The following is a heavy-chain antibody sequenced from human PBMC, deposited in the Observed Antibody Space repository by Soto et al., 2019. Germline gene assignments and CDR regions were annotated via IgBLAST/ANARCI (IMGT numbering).Heavy chain of an antibody. D-gene: IGHD6-19*01. Sequence: QVQLVQSGAEVKKPGASVKVSCTASGYTFTSYAISWVRQAPGQGLEWMGWISAYNGNTNYAQKLEVRVTMTTDTSTSPAYMELRSLRSDDTAVYYCARDRSSIAVATIGYWGQGTLVTVSS. V-gene: IGHV1-18*01. CDR3: ARDRSSIAVATIGY. J-gene: IGHJ4*02. CDR1: GYTFTSYA. CDR2: ISAYNGNT.